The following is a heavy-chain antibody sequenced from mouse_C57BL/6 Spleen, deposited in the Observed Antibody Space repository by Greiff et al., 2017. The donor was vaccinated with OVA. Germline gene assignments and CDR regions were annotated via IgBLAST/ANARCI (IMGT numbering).Heavy chain of an antibody. CDR2: ISDGGSYT. CDR3: ARNYYGSTYYFDY. Sequence: EVKVVESGGGLVKPGGSLKLSCAASGFTFRSYAMSWVRQPPEKRLEWVATISDGGSYTYYPDNVKGRFTISRDNAKNNLYLQMSNLTSEDTAMYYCARNYYGSTYYFDYWGQGTTLTVSS. V-gene: IGHV5-4*03. J-gene: IGHJ2*01. D-gene: IGHD1-1*01. CDR1: GFTFRSYA.